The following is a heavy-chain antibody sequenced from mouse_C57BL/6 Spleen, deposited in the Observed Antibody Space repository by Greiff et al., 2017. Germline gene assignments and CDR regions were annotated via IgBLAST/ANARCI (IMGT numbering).Heavy chain of an antibody. CDR2: ISSGSSTI. CDR1: GFTFSDYG. J-gene: IGHJ4*01. CDR3: ARRTAMDY. V-gene: IGHV5-17*01. Sequence: EVKLMESGGGLVKPGGSLKLSCAASGFTFSDYGMHWVRQAPGKGLEWVAYISSGSSTIYYADTVKGRFTISRDNAKNTLFLQMTSLRSEDTAMYYCARRTAMDYWGQGTSVTVAS.